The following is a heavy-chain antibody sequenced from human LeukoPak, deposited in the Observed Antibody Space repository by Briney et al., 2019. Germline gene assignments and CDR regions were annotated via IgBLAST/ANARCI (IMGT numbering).Heavy chain of an antibody. CDR1: GFTFSSYA. CDR3: ANSDYGVPRYYFDY. V-gene: IGHV3-23*01. D-gene: IGHD4-17*01. CDR2: ISGSGGST. Sequence: PGRSLRLSCAASGFTFSSYAMHWVRQAPGKGLEWVSAISGSGGSTYYADSVKGRFTISRDNSKNTLYLQMNSLRAEDTAVYYCANSDYGVPRYYFDYWGQGTLVTVSS. J-gene: IGHJ4*02.